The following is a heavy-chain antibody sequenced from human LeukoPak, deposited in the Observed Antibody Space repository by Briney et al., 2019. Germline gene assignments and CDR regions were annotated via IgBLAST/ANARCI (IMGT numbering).Heavy chain of an antibody. CDR2: IDWDDDK. D-gene: IGHD2-15*01. V-gene: IGHV2-70*17. CDR1: GFSLSTPEMC. CDR3: ARMTPDSPSFDY. Sequence: ESGPALVKPTQTLTLTCTFSGFSLSTPEMCVTWIRQPPGKALEWLARIDWDDDKFYSPSLRTRLTISKDTPKTQVVLRMNKSAPVDTGTYYCARMTPDSPSFDYWGQGALITVSS. J-gene: IGHJ4*02.